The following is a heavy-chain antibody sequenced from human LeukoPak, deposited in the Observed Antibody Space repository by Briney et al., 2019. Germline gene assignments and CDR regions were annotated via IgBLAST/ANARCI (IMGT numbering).Heavy chain of an antibody. V-gene: IGHV1-18*01. D-gene: IGHD3-3*01. Sequence: GASVKVSCKASGYTFTSYGISWVRQAPGQGLEWMGWISAYNGNTNYAQKLQGRVTMTTDTSTSTAYMELRSLRSDDTAVYYCARARRYDFWSGQISKCWFDPWGQGTLVTVSS. CDR3: ARARRYDFWSGQISKCWFDP. CDR2: ISAYNGNT. J-gene: IGHJ5*02. CDR1: GYTFTSYG.